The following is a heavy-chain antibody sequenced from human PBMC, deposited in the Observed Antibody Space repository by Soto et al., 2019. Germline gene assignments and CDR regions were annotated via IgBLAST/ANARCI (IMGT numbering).Heavy chain of an antibody. CDR3: ARGREEAGGPFDY. D-gene: IGHD3-10*01. J-gene: IGHJ4*02. CDR2: IYYTGRT. V-gene: IGHV4-31*03. Sequence: QVQLQESGPGLVKPSQTLSLTCSVSGASISSGNYYWSWIRQHPGKGLEWIGYIYYTGRTYYNPYLRSRITISEDMSKNHFSLRLSSVTAADTAVYYCARGREEAGGPFDYWGQGTLVTVSS. CDR1: GASISSGNYY.